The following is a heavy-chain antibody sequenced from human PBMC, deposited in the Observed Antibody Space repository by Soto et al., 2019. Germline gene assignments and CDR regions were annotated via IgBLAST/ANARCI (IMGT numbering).Heavy chain of an antibody. Sequence: QVQLVESGGGVVQPGRSLRLSCAASGFSFSSYNMHWVRQAPGKGLEWVTFIWRDGNSQSHADSVKGRFTVSRDNSKNTLYPQMDSLRSEDTAVYYRATGSWGPEVWGQGTQVNGPS. J-gene: IGHJ6*01. D-gene: IGHD7-27*01. CDR1: GFSFSSYN. CDR3: ATGSWGPEV. V-gene: IGHV3-33*01. CDR2: IWRDGNSQ.